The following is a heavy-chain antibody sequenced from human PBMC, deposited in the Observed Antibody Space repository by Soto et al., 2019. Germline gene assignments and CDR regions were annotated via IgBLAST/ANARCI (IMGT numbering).Heavy chain of an antibody. V-gene: IGHV1-8*01. Sequence: QVQLVQSGAEVKKPGASVKVSCKASGYTFTSYDINWVRQATGQGLEWMGWMNPNSGNTGYAQKFQGRVTMTMNTSIGTAYMELSSLRSEGTAVYYCARVGYCSGGSCYSWWGQGTLVTVSS. CDR1: GYTFTSYD. CDR2: MNPNSGNT. CDR3: ARVGYCSGGSCYSW. D-gene: IGHD2-15*01. J-gene: IGHJ4*02.